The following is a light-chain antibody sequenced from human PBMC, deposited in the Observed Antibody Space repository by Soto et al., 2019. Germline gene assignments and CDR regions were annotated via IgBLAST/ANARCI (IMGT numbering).Light chain of an antibody. CDR1: QSVSYY. CDR2: DAS. CDR3: QQRSNWPPRFT. J-gene: IGKJ3*01. Sequence: EIVLTQSPATLSLSPGERATLSCRASQSVSYYLAWYQQKPGQAPRLLIYDASNRATGIPARFSGSGSGTDFTLTISSLEPEDFVVYYCQQRSNWPPRFTYGPGTKVDIK. V-gene: IGKV3-11*01.